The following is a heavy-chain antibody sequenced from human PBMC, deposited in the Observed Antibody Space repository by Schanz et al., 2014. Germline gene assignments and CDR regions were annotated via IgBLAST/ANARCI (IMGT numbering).Heavy chain of an antibody. CDR1: GFTFSSYW. CDR3: ARAARRTRVVPLYFDY. CDR2: ISYDGRNK. Sequence: QVQLVESGGGVVQPGGSLRLSCAASGFTFSSYWMSWVRQAPGKGLEWVAVISYDGRNKYYTDSVKGRFTISRDNSKNTLYLQMNSLRAEDTAVYYCARAARRTRVVPLYFDYWGQGTLVTVSS. D-gene: IGHD2-2*01. V-gene: IGHV3-30-3*01. J-gene: IGHJ4*02.